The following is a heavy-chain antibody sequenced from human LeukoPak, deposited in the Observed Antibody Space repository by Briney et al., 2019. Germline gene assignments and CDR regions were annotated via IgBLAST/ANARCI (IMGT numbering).Heavy chain of an antibody. V-gene: IGHV3-21*01. Sequence: GGSLRLSCAASGFTFSSYTMNWVRQAPGKGLEWVSSITSSSGYTYYADSVKGRFTISRDNAKNSLYLQMNSMRAEDTVVYHCARDYYGTGSYYNDYYYYGMDVWGQGTTVTVSS. CDR2: ITSSSGYT. CDR3: ARDYYGTGSYYNDYYYYGMDV. D-gene: IGHD3-10*01. J-gene: IGHJ6*02. CDR1: GFTFSSYT.